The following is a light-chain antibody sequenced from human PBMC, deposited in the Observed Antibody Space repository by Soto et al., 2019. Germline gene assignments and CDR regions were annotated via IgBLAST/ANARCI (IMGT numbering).Light chain of an antibody. CDR2: GAS. V-gene: IGKV3-20*01. J-gene: IGKJ1*01. Sequence: EIVLTQSPGTLSLSPGERATLSCRASQSVSRSYLAWYQQKPGQAPRLLIYGASSRATGIPDRFSGSGSGTDFNLHLRRLEAEDFAVYYCQQYCSSPPLTFGQGTKVEIK. CDR3: QQYCSSPPLT. CDR1: QSVSRSY.